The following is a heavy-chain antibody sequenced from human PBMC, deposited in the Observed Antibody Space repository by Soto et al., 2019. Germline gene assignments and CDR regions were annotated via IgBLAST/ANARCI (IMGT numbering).Heavy chain of an antibody. CDR2: IIPNTGGT. CDR1: GYTFSGYA. D-gene: IGHD3-22*01. Sequence: QVQLVQSGSEVKKPGSSLKVSCKASGYTFSGYAVHWVRRAPGQGLEWMGRIIPNTGGTNYAQKFQGRVTGTRDPSISTAYQELSSLKSDDTAVYFCARSRLAKHDYDINGFYNFYGMDVWGQGTTVTVSS. V-gene: IGHV1-2*06. CDR3: ARSRLAKHDYDINGFYNFYGMDV. J-gene: IGHJ6*02.